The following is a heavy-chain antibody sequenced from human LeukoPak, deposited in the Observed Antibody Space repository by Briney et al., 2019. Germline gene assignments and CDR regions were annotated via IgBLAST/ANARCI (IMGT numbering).Heavy chain of an antibody. V-gene: IGHV3-53*01. Sequence: LVGPLTLFRAASGFTDSGKYMSWLRHAPGKGLELVLVIYSGGSTYYADSVKGRFTMSRDNSNNTLYLQMNSLQAEDTSVYYCARRLLVGTTVRPYFDYWGQGTLVTVSS. CDR3: ARRLLVGTTVRPYFDY. CDR1: GFTDSGKY. CDR2: IYSGGST. J-gene: IGHJ4*02. D-gene: IGHD1-7*01.